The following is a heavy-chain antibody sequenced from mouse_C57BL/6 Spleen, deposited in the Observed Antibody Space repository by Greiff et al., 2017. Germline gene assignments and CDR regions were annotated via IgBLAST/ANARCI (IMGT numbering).Heavy chain of an antibody. D-gene: IGHD1-1*01. CDR2: IYPGDGDT. CDR3: AREGITTVVADYFDY. CDR1: GYAFSSSW. Sequence: VQRVESGPELVKPGASVKISCKASGYAFSSSWMNWVKQRPGKGLEWIGRIYPGDGDTNYNGKFKGKATLTADKSSSTAYMQLSSLTSEDSAVYFCAREGITTVVADYFDYWGQGTTLTVSS. J-gene: IGHJ2*01. V-gene: IGHV1-82*01.